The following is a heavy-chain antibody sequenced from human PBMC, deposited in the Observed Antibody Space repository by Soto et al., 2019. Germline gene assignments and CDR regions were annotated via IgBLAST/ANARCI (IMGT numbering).Heavy chain of an antibody. Sequence: SETLSLTCTGSRCSISSSSYYWGWIRQPPGKGLEWIGSIYYSGSTYYNPSLKSRVTISVDTSKNQFSLKLSSVTAADTALYYCARPLPTVSTRMGAFDIWGQGTMVT. J-gene: IGHJ3*02. CDR1: RCSISSSSYY. CDR2: IYYSGST. D-gene: IGHD4-17*01. CDR3: ARPLPTVSTRMGAFDI. V-gene: IGHV4-39*01.